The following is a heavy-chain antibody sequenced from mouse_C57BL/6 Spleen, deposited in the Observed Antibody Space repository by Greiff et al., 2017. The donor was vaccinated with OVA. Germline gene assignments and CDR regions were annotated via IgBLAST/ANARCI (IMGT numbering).Heavy chain of an antibody. V-gene: IGHV5-4*01. J-gene: IGHJ2*01. CDR2: ISDGGSYT. Sequence: EVHLVESGGGLVKPGGSLKLSCAASGFTFSSYAMSWVRQTPEKRLEWVATISDGGSYTYYPDNVKGRFTISRDNAKNNLYLQMSHLKSEDTALYYCARDTPFRIMGFCDYWGQGTTLTVSS. D-gene: IGHD3-2*02. CDR1: GFTFSSYA. CDR3: ARDTPFRIMGFCDY.